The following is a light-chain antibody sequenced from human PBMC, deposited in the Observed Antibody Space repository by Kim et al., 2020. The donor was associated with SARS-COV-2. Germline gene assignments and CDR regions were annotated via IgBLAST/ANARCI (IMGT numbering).Light chain of an antibody. J-gene: IGKJ4*01. CDR3: HQYSNWPLT. CDR1: QSIRGN. Sequence: VSPGEGATLSCRASQSIRGNLAWYQQKPGQAPRRLIYDASKRATGIPARFSGSGSETEFTLDISSLQSEDFAVYYCHQYSNWPLTFGGGTKVDIK. CDR2: DAS. V-gene: IGKV3-15*01.